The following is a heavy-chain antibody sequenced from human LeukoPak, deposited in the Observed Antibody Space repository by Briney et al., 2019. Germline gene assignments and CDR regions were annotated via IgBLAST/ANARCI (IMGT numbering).Heavy chain of an antibody. Sequence: PGGSLRLSCAASGFTFSSYAMSWVRQAPGKGLEWVSAISGSGGSTYYADSVKGRFTISRDNSENTLYLQMNSLRAEDTAVYYCAKPKHALVGPFDYWGQGTLVTVSS. V-gene: IGHV3-23*01. CDR1: GFTFSSYA. CDR2: ISGSGGST. CDR3: AKPKHALVGPFDY. J-gene: IGHJ4*02. D-gene: IGHD2-8*02.